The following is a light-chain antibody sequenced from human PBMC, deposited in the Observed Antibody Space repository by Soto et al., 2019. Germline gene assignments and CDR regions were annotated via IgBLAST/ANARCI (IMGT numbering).Light chain of an antibody. Sequence: ALTQPASVSGSPGQSITISCTGTSSDIGGYDYVSWYQQHPGKAPKLMIYEVSNRPSGVSNRFSGSKSGNTASLTISGLQAEDEADYYCGSYTTSHVIFGGGTKLTVL. V-gene: IGLV2-14*01. CDR3: GSYTTSHVI. CDR1: SSDIGGYDY. CDR2: EVS. J-gene: IGLJ2*01.